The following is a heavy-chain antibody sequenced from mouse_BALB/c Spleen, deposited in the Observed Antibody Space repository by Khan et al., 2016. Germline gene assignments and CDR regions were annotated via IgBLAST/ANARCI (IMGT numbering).Heavy chain of an antibody. CDR1: GFSLTTYG. CDR3: ARGQYGNYDFFDY. CDR2: IWPGGST. V-gene: IGHV2-9*02. Sequence: QVQLKESGPGLVAPSQSLSITCTVTGFSLTTYGIHWVRQPPGKGLQWLGVIWPGGSTKYNSALMSRLSISKDNSKSQVFLKMNSLQIDDTAISYYARGQYGNYDFFDYWGQGTTLTVSS. J-gene: IGHJ2*01. D-gene: IGHD2-10*02.